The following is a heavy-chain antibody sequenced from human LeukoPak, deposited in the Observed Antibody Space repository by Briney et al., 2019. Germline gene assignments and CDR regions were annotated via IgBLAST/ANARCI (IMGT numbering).Heavy chain of an antibody. J-gene: IGHJ3*02. CDR3: ARVKSLLPKDAYDM. Sequence: GGSLRLSCAASGFTVSRNYMNWVRQAPGKGLEWVSIIYSDGRIYYADSVKGRFTISRDNSKKTVHLQMNSLRADDTAVYYCARVKSLLPKDAYDMWGERTIVTVSS. D-gene: IGHD3-22*01. CDR2: IYSDGRI. V-gene: IGHV3-66*01. CDR1: GFTVSRNY.